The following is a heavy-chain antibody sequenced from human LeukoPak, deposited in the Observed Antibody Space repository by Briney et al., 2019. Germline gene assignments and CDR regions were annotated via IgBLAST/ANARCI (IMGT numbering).Heavy chain of an antibody. D-gene: IGHD1-14*01. J-gene: IGHJ4*02. CDR3: ASWAGGNAPVASFDY. CDR1: GYSFTGYY. V-gene: IGHV1-2*02. CDR2: INLNSGDT. Sequence: ASVTVSCKPSGYSFTGYYMHWMREAPGQGLESMGWINLNSGDTNYAEKFQGRVTMTRDTSISTAYVELSRLRYDDTAVYYCASWAGGNAPVASFDYWGQETLVTVSS.